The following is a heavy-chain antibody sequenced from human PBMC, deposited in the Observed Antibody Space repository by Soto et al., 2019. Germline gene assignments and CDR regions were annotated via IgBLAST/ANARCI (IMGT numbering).Heavy chain of an antibody. V-gene: IGHV3-74*01. CDR3: VRPSLGVAAATREDY. CDR1: GFTFSSYW. CDR2: INSDGSST. Sequence: EVQLVESGGGLVQPGESLRLSCSASGFTFSSYWMHWVRQAPGKGLVWVSRINSDGSSTSYAGSVKGRFTISRDNAKNTLYLHMNSVRAEDTAVYYCVRPSLGVAAATREDYWGQGTLVTVSS. D-gene: IGHD2-2*01. J-gene: IGHJ4*02.